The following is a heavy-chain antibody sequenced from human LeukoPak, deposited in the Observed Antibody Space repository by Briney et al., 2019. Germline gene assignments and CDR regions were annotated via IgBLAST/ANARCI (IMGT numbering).Heavy chain of an antibody. J-gene: IGHJ2*01. D-gene: IGHD6-19*01. CDR2: VHYSGST. CDR1: GDSISSYY. Sequence: SSETLSLTCTVSGDSISSYYWSWIRQPPGKGLEWIGYVHYSGSTNYNPSLKSRVTISVDTSKNQFSLKLSSVTAADTAVYYCARVAGAYWYFDLWGRGTLVTVSS. CDR3: ARVAGAYWYFDL. V-gene: IGHV4-59*01.